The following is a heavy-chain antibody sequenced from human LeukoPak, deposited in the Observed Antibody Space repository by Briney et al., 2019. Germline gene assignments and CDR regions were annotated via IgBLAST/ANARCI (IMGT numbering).Heavy chain of an antibody. J-gene: IGHJ5*02. CDR2: ISRDSSSI. D-gene: IGHD3-3*01. CDR1: GFTFSRYG. V-gene: IGHV3-21*01. CDR3: ARLGDDFWSGYGGWFDP. Sequence: KPGGSLRLSCAASGFTFSRYGVHWVRQAPGKGLEWVSSISRDSSSIHYADSVKGRFTISRDNAKNSLYLQMNSLRAEDTAVYYCARLGDDFWSGYGGWFDPWGQGTLVTVSS.